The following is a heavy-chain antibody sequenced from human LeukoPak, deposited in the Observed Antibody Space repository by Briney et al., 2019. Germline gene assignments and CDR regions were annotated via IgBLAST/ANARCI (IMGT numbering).Heavy chain of an antibody. CDR2: IYYSGST. V-gene: IGHV4-30-4*01. CDR3: ARDQNKYDSSGYYYYQYGMDV. J-gene: IGHJ6*02. D-gene: IGHD3-22*01. CDR1: GGSISSGDHY. Sequence: PSETLSLTCTVSGGSISSGDHYWTWIRQPPGTGLEWIGHIYYSGSTHYNPSLKSRVSISVDTAKNQFCLNLSSVTAADTAVYYCARDQNKYDSSGYYYYQYGMDVWGQGTTVTVSS.